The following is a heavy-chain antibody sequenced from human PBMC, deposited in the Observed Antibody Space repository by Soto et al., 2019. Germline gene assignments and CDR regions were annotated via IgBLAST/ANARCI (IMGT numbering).Heavy chain of an antibody. CDR2: IYYSGST. D-gene: IGHD2-15*01. V-gene: IGHV4-39*01. CDR3: ASPLSIYCSGGSCTGGWFDP. CDR1: GGSISSSSYY. J-gene: IGHJ5*02. Sequence: SETLSLTCTVSGGSISSSSYYWGWIRQPPGKGLEWIGSIYYSGSTYYNPSLKSRVTISVDTSKNQFSLKLSSVTAADTAVYYCASPLSIYCSGGSCTGGWFDPWGQGTLVTVSS.